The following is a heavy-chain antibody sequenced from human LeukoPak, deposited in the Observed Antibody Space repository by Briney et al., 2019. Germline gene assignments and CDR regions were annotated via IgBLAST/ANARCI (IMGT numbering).Heavy chain of an antibody. CDR1: GVTFSSYS. CDR2: ISGSSSTI. V-gene: IGHV3-48*02. J-gene: IGHJ4*02. Sequence: GGSLRLSCAASGVTFSSYSMNWVRQAPGKRLEWVSYISGSSSTIYYADSVKGRFTIARDNAKNSVYLQMNSLTDEDTAVYYCARGAVGDFGYWGQGTLVTVSS. CDR3: ARGAVGDFGY.